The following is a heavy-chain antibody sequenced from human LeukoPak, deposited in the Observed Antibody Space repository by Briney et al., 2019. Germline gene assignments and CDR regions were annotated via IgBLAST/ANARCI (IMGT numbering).Heavy chain of an antibody. J-gene: IGHJ4*02. Sequence: GGSLRLSCAASGFTFSSYWMHWVRQAPGKGLVWVSRINSDGSSTSYADSVKGRFTISRVNAKNTLYLQMNSLRAEDTAVYYCARDDSSGYYYYQGYWGQGTLVTVSS. V-gene: IGHV3-74*01. CDR3: ARDDSSGYYYYQGY. D-gene: IGHD3-22*01. CDR2: INSDGSST. CDR1: GFTFSSYW.